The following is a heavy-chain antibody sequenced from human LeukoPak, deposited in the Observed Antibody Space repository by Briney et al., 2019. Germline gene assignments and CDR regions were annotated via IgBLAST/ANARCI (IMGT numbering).Heavy chain of an antibody. CDR1: GGSISSYY. CDR3: ARDSYFIAAAVGYYYYYMDV. D-gene: IGHD6-13*01. Sequence: SETLSLTCTVSGGSISSYYWSWIRQPAGKGLEWIGRIYTSGSTNYNPSLKSRVTMSVDTSKNQFSLKLSSVTAADTAVYYCARDSYFIAAAVGYYYYYMDVWGKGTTVTVSS. J-gene: IGHJ6*03. CDR2: IYTSGST. V-gene: IGHV4-4*07.